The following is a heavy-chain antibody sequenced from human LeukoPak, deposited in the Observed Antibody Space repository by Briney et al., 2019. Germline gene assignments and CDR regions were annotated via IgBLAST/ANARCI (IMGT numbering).Heavy chain of an antibody. D-gene: IGHD1-7*01. J-gene: IGHJ5*02. V-gene: IGHV3-9*01. CDR2: ISWNSGSI. CDR1: GFTFDDYA. CDR3: AKGTSRWFDP. Sequence: GGSLRLSCAASGFTFDDYAMHWVRQAPGKGLEWVSGISWNSGSIGYADSVKGRFTISRDNAKNSLYLQMSSLRAEDTALYYCAKGTSRWFDPWGQGTLVTVSS.